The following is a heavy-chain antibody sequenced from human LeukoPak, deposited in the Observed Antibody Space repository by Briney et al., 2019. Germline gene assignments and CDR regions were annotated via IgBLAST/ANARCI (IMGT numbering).Heavy chain of an antibody. Sequence: SETLSLTCTVSGGSISSYYWSWIRQPAGKGLEWIGRIYTSGSTNYNPSLKSRITMSVDTSKNQSSLKLSSVTAADTALYYCARGGLYYYDSNNWFDPWGQGTLVTVSS. V-gene: IGHV4-4*07. D-gene: IGHD3-22*01. CDR3: ARGGLYYYDSNNWFDP. CDR1: GGSISSYY. J-gene: IGHJ5*02. CDR2: IYTSGST.